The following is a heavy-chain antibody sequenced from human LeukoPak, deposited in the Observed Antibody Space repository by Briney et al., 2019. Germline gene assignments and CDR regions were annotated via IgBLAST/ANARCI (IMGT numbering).Heavy chain of an antibody. V-gene: IGHV3-7*04. J-gene: IGHJ4*02. Sequence: GGSLRLSCAASGFTFSSYSMNWVRQAPGKGLEWVANIKQDGTVKYYVDSVMDRFTISRDNAKNSLYLQMNSLRVEDTAVYYCTRALDYWGQGTLVTVSS. CDR2: IKQDGTVK. CDR3: TRALDY. CDR1: GFTFSSYS.